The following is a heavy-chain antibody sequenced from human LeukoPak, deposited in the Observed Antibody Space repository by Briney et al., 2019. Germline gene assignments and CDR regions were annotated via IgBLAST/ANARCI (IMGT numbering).Heavy chain of an antibody. Sequence: SETLSLTCTVSGGPISSSSYYWGWIRQPPGKGLEWIGSIYYSGSTYYNPSLKSRVTISVDTSKYQFSLKLSSVTAADTAVYYCASPQRSIAVAFDIWGQGTMVTVSS. CDR3: ASPQRSIAVAFDI. J-gene: IGHJ3*02. CDR2: IYYSGST. D-gene: IGHD6-19*01. V-gene: IGHV4-39*01. CDR1: GGPISSSSYY.